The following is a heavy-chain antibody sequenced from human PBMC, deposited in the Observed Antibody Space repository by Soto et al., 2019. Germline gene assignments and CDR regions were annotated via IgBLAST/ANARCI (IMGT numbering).Heavy chain of an antibody. CDR3: ARGSGYSYGYFDY. D-gene: IGHD5-18*01. CDR2: VYYSGST. Sequence: SETLSLTCNVSGGSVSRVSYYWSWIRQSPGKGLEWIGYVYYSGSTNYNPSLKSRVTISVDTSKNQFSLKLRSVTAADTAVYYCARGSGYSYGYFDYWGQGTLVTVSS. J-gene: IGHJ4*02. V-gene: IGHV4-61*01. CDR1: GGSVSRVSYY.